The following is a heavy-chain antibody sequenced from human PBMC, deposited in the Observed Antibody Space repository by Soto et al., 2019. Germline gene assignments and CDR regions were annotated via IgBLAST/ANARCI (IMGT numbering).Heavy chain of an antibody. CDR2: IYYSGTT. J-gene: IGHJ4*02. D-gene: IGHD3-22*01. CDR3: ARQHYCDSSGSYWYFDT. V-gene: IGHV4-59*08. Sequence: SETLSLTWTVSGGSISGYYWSWIRQPPRKGLEWIGYIYYSGTTNYNPSLKSRVIISVDTSKNQFSLKLSSVTAADTAVYYCARQHYCDSSGSYWYFDTGGQETLLTISS. CDR1: GGSISGYY.